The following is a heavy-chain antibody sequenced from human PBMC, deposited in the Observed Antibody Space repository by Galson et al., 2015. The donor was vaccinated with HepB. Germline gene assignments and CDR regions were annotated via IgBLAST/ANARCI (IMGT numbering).Heavy chain of an antibody. J-gene: IGHJ3*02. CDR2: IWDDGTNK. CDR3: ARDLVYAISAFDI. D-gene: IGHD2-8*01. Sequence: SLRLSCAASGFSFSSHSMYWVRQAPGKGLEWVAVIWDDGTNKYYADSVKGRFTISRDNSKNTLYLQMNSLRAEDTAVYYCARDLVYAISAFDICGHGTMVTVSS. V-gene: IGHV3-33*08. CDR1: GFSFSSHS.